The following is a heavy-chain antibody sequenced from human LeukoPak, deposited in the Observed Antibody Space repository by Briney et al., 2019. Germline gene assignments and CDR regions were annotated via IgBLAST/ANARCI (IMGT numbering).Heavy chain of an antibody. CDR2: IIPILGIA. CDR3: ARDPIPYGDYGEY. D-gene: IGHD4-17*01. V-gene: IGHV1-69*04. J-gene: IGHJ4*02. Sequence: SAKVSCKASGGTFSSYTISWVRQAPGQGLEWMGRIIPILGIANYAQKFQGRVTITADKSTSTAYMELSSLRSEDTAVYYCARDPIPYGDYGEYWGQGTLVTVSS. CDR1: GGTFSSYT.